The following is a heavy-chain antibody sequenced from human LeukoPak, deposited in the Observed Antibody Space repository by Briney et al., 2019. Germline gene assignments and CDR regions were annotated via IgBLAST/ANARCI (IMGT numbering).Heavy chain of an antibody. Sequence: SVKVSCKASGGTFSSYAISWVRQAPGQGLEWMGRIIPILGIANYAQKFQGRVTITADESTSTAYMELSSLRSEDTAVYYCARGPIPNDFWSGYYTRFDYWGQGTLVTVSS. CDR2: IIPILGIA. D-gene: IGHD3-3*01. CDR3: ARGPIPNDFWSGYYTRFDY. J-gene: IGHJ4*02. V-gene: IGHV1-69*04. CDR1: GGTFSSYA.